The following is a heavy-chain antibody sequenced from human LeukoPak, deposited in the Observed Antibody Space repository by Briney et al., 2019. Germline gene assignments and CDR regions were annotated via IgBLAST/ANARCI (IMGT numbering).Heavy chain of an antibody. D-gene: IGHD1-26*01. V-gene: IGHV3-9*01. CDR3: AKGYAGATLYAFDI. J-gene: IGHJ3*02. CDR1: GFTFDDYA. CDR2: ISWNSGSI. Sequence: PGGSLRLSCAASGFTFDDYAMHWVRQAPGKGLEWVSGISWNSGSIGYADSVKGRFTISRDNAKNSLYLQMNSLRAEGTALYYCAKGYAGATLYAFDIWGQGTMVTVSS.